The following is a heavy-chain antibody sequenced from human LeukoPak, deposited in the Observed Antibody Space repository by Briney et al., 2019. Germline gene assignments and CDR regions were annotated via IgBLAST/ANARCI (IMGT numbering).Heavy chain of an antibody. CDR2: IKQDGSDK. J-gene: IGHJ4*02. CDR3: ARGGGNFDQ. CDR1: GFSCSSYW. V-gene: IGHV3-7*01. Sequence: GGSLRLSCAASGFSCSSYWMSWVRQAPGKGLEWVANIKQDGSDKYYVDSVKGRFTISRDNAKNSLYLQMNSLRAEDTAVYYCARGGGNFDQWGQGTLVTVSS. D-gene: IGHD2-15*01.